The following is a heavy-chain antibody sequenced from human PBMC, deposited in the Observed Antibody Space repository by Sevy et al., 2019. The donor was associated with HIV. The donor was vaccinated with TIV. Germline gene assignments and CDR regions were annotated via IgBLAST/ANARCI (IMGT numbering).Heavy chain of an antibody. CDR3: ARAGRWHYYDTSGFYPNYFDS. CDR1: GGSISSSSYY. D-gene: IGHD3-22*01. CDR2: IFYGGST. V-gene: IGHV4-39*01. J-gene: IGHJ4*02. Sequence: SETLSLTCTVSGGSISSSSYYWVWIRQPPGKGLDWIGSIFYGGSTYYNPSFKSRVTISVDTSKNQFSLRLSSVTASDTAVYYCARAGRWHYYDTSGFYPNYFDSWGQGNLVTVSS.